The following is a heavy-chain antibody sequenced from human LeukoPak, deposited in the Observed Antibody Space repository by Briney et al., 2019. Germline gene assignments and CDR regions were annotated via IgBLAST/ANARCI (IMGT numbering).Heavy chain of an antibody. CDR3: AGRYYGSGSSIDY. CDR1: GGSFSGYY. J-gene: IGHJ4*02. CDR2: INHSGST. Sequence: SETLSLTCAVYGGSFSGYYWSWIRQPPGKGLEWIGEINHSGSTNYNPSLKSRVTISVDTSKNQFSLKLSSVTAADTAVYYCAGRYYGSGSSIDYWGRGTLVTVSS. V-gene: IGHV4-34*01. D-gene: IGHD3-10*01.